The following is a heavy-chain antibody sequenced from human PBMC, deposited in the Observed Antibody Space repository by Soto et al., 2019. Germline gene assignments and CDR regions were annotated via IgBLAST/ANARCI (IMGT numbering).Heavy chain of an antibody. V-gene: IGHV3-30*18. CDR3: AKGPARYYYYYYMDV. CDR1: GFTFSSYG. J-gene: IGHJ6*03. Sequence: GGSLRLSCAASGFTFSSYGMHWVRQAPGKGLEWVAVISYDGSNKYYADSVKGRFTISRDNSKNTLYLQMNSLRAEDTAVYYCAKGPARYYYYYYMDVWGKGTTVPVSS. CDR2: ISYDGSNK.